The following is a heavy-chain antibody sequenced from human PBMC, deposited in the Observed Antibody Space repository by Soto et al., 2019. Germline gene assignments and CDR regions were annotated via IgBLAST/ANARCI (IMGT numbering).Heavy chain of an antibody. V-gene: IGHV4-34*01. CDR2: INHSGST. Sequence: QVQLQQWGAGLLKPSETLSLTCDVYGGSFSGYYWSWIRQPPGKGLEWIGEINHSGSTNYNPSLKSRVTISVDTSENQFSLKLSSVTAADTAVYYCASRNYWGQGTLVTVSS. CDR3: ASRNY. CDR1: GGSFSGYY. J-gene: IGHJ4*02.